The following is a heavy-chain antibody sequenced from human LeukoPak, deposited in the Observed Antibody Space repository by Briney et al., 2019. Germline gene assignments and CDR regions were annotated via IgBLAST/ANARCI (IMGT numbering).Heavy chain of an antibody. V-gene: IGHV4-34*01. D-gene: IGHD3-3*01. Sequence: SETLSLTCAVYVGSFSGYYWSWIRQPPGKGLEWIGSIYYSGSTYYNPSLKSRVTISVDTSKNQFSLKLSSVTAADTAVYYCARGGYDFWSGYTDWFDPWGQGTLVTVSS. J-gene: IGHJ5*02. CDR3: ARGGYDFWSGYTDWFDP. CDR2: IYYSGST. CDR1: VGSFSGYY.